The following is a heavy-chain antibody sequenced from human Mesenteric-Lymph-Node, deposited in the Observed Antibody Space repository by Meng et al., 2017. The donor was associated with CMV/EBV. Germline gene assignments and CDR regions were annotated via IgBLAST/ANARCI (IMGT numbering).Heavy chain of an antibody. D-gene: IGHD5-18*01. J-gene: IGHJ4*02. CDR1: GFTFSSYW. Sequence: GESLKISCAASGFTFSSYWMSWVRQAPGKGLEWVANIKQDGSEKYYVDSVKGRFTISRDNAKNSLYLQMNSLRAEDTAVYYCAGQRGDSPFAYWGQGTLVTVSS. CDR3: AGQRGDSPFAY. CDR2: IKQDGSEK. V-gene: IGHV3-7*01.